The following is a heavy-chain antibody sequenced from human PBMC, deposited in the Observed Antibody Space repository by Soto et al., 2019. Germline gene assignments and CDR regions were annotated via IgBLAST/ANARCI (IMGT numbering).Heavy chain of an antibody. Sequence: QLVQSGSAVKKPGSSVKVSCQASGGTFSGYVVTWVRQAPGQGLEWMGEFVPLSGTTNYAQRISGRITITVEESTSAAYMELRTLRSDDTAVYYCATHGLVVSSPPYFDKCGQGTLVTDSS. CDR3: ATHGLVVSSPPYFDK. CDR2: FVPLSGTT. CDR1: GGTFSGYV. D-gene: IGHD6-6*01. V-gene: IGHV1-69*01. J-gene: IGHJ4*02.